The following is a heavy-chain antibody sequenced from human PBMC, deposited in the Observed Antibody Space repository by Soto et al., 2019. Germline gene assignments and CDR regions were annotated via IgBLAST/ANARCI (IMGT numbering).Heavy chain of an antibody. CDR2: IYYSGST. CDR1: GGSISSYY. J-gene: IGHJ4*02. CDR3: ADGAIFGVVPLDY. Sequence: SETLSLTCTVSGGSISSYYWSWIRQPTGKGLEWIGYIYYSGSTNYNPSLKSRVTISVDRSKNQFSLKLSSVTAADTAVYYCADGAIFGVVPLDYWRQGHLVTVSS. V-gene: IGHV4-59*12. D-gene: IGHD3-3*02.